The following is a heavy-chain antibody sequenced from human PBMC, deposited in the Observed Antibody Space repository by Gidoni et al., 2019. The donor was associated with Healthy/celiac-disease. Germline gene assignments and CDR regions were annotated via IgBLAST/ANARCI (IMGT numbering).Heavy chain of an antibody. Sequence: EVLLVESGGVWIQPGWSLRLSCAASGFTVSSNYMSWVRQASGKGMEWVSVSYSGGSTYYADSVKGRFTISRDNSKNTLYLQMNSLRAEDTAVYYCARGPDSGSNDYWGQGTLVTVSS. V-gene: IGHV3-53*01. CDR3: ARGPDSGSNDY. CDR2: SYSGGST. J-gene: IGHJ4*02. D-gene: IGHD1-26*01. CDR1: GFTVSSNY.